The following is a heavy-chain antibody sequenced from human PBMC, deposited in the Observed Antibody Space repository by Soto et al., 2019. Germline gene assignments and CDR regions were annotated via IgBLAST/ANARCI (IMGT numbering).Heavy chain of an antibody. J-gene: IGHJ4*02. D-gene: IGHD4-17*01. Sequence: QVQLQESGPGLVKPSETLSLTCTVSGGSISTYYWGWIRQPPGKGLEWIGYISYSGSTNYNPSLKRRVTMSVDTSKNQFSLRLNSVTAADTAIYYFVRHGLFGDYGYWGQGTLVTVSS. CDR3: VRHGLFGDYGY. V-gene: IGHV4-59*08. CDR1: GGSISTYY. CDR2: ISYSGST.